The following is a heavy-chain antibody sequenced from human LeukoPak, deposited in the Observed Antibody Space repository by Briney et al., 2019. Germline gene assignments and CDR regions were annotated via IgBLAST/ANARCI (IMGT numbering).Heavy chain of an antibody. J-gene: IGHJ5*02. D-gene: IGHD2-2*01. CDR1: GGSISCSSYY. CDR3: AREDTPPNHLPTDIVVVPAAIGGFDP. V-gene: IGHV4-39*06. Sequence: PSETPSLTCTVSGGSISCSSYYWGWIRQPPGKGLGRIGRIYYSGRTYYNPSLKSRVTISVDTSKNQFPLKLSSVTAAATAVYYCAREDTPPNHLPTDIVVVPAAIGGFDPWGQGTLITVSS. CDR2: IYYSGRT.